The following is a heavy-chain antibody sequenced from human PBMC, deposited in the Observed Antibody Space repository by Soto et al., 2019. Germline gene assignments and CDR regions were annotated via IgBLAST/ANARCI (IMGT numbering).Heavy chain of an antibody. Sequence: GTSAEVSFKDSGYTCTSNGISWVREAAGQGLEWMGWISAYNGNTNYAQKLQGRVTMTTDTSTSTAYMELRSLRSDDTAVYYCARDSSGYYYQSADYWGQGTLVTVFS. CDR2: ISAYNGNT. J-gene: IGHJ4*02. V-gene: IGHV1-18*01. D-gene: IGHD3-22*01. CDR3: ARDSSGYYYQSADY. CDR1: GYTCTSNG.